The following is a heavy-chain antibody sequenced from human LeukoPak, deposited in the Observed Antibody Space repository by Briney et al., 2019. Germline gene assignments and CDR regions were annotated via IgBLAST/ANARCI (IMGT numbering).Heavy chain of an antibody. J-gene: IGHJ6*04. Sequence: GGSLRLSCAASGFTFSSYGTHWVRQAPGKGLEWVSYISSSGSTIYYADSVKGRFTISRDNAKNSLYLQMNSLRAEDTAVYYCAELGITMIGGVWGKGTTVTISS. CDR2: ISSSGSTI. CDR3: AELGITMIGGV. V-gene: IGHV3-48*04. D-gene: IGHD3-10*02. CDR1: GFTFSSYG.